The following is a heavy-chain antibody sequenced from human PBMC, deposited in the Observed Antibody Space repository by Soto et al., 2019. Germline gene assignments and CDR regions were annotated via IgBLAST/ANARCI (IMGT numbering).Heavy chain of an antibody. J-gene: IGHJ6*03. V-gene: IGHV1-46*01. D-gene: IGHD2-2*01. CDR1: GYTFTSYY. Sequence: ASVKVSCKASGYTFTSYYMHWVRQAPGQGLEWMGIINPSGGSTSYAQKFQGRVTMTRDTSTSTVYMELSSLRSEDTAVYYCATMEDCSSTSCYPPNPAHYYYYMDVWGKGTTVTVSS. CDR3: ATMEDCSSTSCYPPNPAHYYYYMDV. CDR2: INPSGGST.